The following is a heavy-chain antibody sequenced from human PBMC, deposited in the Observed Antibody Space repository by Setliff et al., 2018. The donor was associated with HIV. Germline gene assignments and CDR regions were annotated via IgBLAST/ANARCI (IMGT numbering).Heavy chain of an antibody. CDR3: ARHDFWSGYHNWFDP. D-gene: IGHD3-3*01. CDR1: SDSIRFYY. Sequence: LSLTCTVSSDSIRFYYWTWIRQPPGKGLEWIGNVYYTGSTYYNPSLKSRVTISVDMSKNQFSLRLTSVTAADTAMYYCARHDFWSGYHNWFDPWGQGTQVTVSS. CDR2: VYYTGST. J-gene: IGHJ5*02. V-gene: IGHV4-59*08.